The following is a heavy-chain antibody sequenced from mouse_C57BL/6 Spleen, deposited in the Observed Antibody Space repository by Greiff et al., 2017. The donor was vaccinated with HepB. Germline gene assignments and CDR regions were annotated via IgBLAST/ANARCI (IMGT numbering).Heavy chain of an antibody. D-gene: IGHD1-1*01. V-gene: IGHV1-53*01. CDR2: INPSNGGT. J-gene: IGHJ2*01. CDR1: GYTFTSYW. CDR3: APGGIFTTFDY. Sequence: QVQLKQSGTELVKPGASVKLSCKASGYTFTSYWMHWVKQRPGQGLEWIGNINPSNGGTNYNEKFKSKATLTVDKSSSTAYMQLSSLTSEDSAVYYCAPGGIFTTFDYWGQGTTLTVSS.